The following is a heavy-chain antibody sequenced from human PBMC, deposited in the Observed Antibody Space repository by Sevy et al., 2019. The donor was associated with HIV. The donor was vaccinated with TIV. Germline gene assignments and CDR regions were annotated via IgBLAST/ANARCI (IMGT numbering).Heavy chain of an antibody. Sequence: GGSLRLSCTASGFTFGDYAMSWVRQAPGKGLEWVGFIRSKAYGGTTEYAGSVKGRFTISRDDSKSIAYLQMNSLKTEDTAVYYCTRDTYYDFWSGYSYGMDVWGQGTTVTVSS. CDR2: IRSKAYGGTT. CDR3: TRDTYYDFWSGYSYGMDV. CDR1: GFTFGDYA. J-gene: IGHJ6*02. V-gene: IGHV3-49*04. D-gene: IGHD3-3*01.